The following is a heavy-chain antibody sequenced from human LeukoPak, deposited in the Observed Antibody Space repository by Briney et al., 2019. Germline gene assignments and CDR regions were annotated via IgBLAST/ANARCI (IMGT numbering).Heavy chain of an antibody. V-gene: IGHV3-23*01. Sequence: PGGSLRLSCAASGFTFSSYSMSWVRQAPGKGLEWISAINGSGGSTYYADSVKGRFTISRDKSKNTLYLQMNSLRAADTAVYYCAKVAIGGSYYGPFDIWGQGTMVTVSS. CDR3: AKVAIGGSYYGPFDI. J-gene: IGHJ3*02. CDR2: INGSGGST. CDR1: GFTFSSYS. D-gene: IGHD2-15*01.